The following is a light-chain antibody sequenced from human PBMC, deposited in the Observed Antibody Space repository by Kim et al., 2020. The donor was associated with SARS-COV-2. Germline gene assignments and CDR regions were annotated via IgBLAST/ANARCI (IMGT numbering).Light chain of an antibody. J-gene: IGKJ1*01. CDR3: QQYDKWPRT. V-gene: IGKV3-15*01. CDR1: QSVRSN. Sequence: VSPGERATLSCTASQSVRSNLAWYQQKPGRAPRLLISEASTRATGIPARFSGGGSGTDFTLTISSLQSEDFAVYYCQQYDKWPRTFGQGTKVEIK. CDR2: EAS.